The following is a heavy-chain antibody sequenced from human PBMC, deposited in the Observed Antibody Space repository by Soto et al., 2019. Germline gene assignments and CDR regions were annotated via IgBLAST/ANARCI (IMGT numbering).Heavy chain of an antibody. J-gene: IGHJ5*02. D-gene: IGHD1-26*01. V-gene: IGHV3-23*01. CDR2: ISGSGGST. CDR3: AKGQGGLLAERDWFDP. CDR1: GFTFSSYA. Sequence: EVQLLESGGGLVQPGGSLRLSCAASGFTFSSYAMSWVRQAPGKGLEWVSAISGSGGSTYYADSVKGRFTISRDNSKNTLYLQMNSLRAEDTAVYYCAKGQGGLLAERDWFDPWGQGTLVTVSS.